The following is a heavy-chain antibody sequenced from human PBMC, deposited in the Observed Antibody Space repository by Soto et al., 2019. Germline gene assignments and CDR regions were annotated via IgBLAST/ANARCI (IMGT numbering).Heavy chain of an antibody. V-gene: IGHV1-2*04. Sequence: ASVRSSDRASVRKCRTCAISWVQQAPGQGLEWMGWINPNSGGTNYAQKFQGWVTMTRDTSISTAYMELSRLRSDDTAVYYCARDIXAAGTNYYYYYGMDVWGQGTTVTVSS. CDR1: VRKCRTCA. CDR3: ARDIXAAGTNYYYYYGMDV. CDR2: INPNSGGT. D-gene: IGHD6-13*01. J-gene: IGHJ6*02.